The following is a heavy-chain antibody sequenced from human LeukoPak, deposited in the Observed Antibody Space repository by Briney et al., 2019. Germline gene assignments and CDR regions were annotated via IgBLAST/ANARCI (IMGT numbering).Heavy chain of an antibody. CDR2: IIAIFGTA. CDR1: GGTFSSYA. CDR3: ARDRGGRELLGY. Sequence: ASVKVSCYASGGTFSSYAISCVRQAPGQGLEWMGGIIAIFGTANYVQKFQGRVTITADKSTSTAYMELSSLRSEDTAVYYCARDRGGRELLGYWGQGTLVTVSS. V-gene: IGHV1-69*06. J-gene: IGHJ4*02. D-gene: IGHD1-26*01.